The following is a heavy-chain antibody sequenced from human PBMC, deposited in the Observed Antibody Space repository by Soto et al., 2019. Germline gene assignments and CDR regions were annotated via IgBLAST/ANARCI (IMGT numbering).Heavy chain of an antibody. D-gene: IGHD3-16*01. V-gene: IGHV1-18*01. Sequence: QVQLVQSGAEVKKPGASVKVSCKASGYTFTSYGISWVRQAPGQGLEWMGWISAYNGNTNYAQKLQGRGTMTTDTSTSTAYMELRSLRSDDTAVYYCARDSLGLNPIGYNWFDPWGQGTLVTVSS. CDR2: ISAYNGNT. CDR3: ARDSLGLNPIGYNWFDP. J-gene: IGHJ5*02. CDR1: GYTFTSYG.